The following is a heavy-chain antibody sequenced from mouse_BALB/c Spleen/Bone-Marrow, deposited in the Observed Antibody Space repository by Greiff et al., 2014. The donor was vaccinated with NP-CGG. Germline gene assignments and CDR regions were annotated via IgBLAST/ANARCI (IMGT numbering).Heavy chain of an antibody. CDR3: ARELGHYAMDY. J-gene: IGHJ4*01. V-gene: IGHV2-6-7*01. CDR1: GFSLTGYG. D-gene: IGHD4-1*01. Sequence: VQLVESGPGLVAPSQSLSITCTVSGFSLTGYGVNWVRQPPGKGPEWLGMIWGDGSTDYNSALKSRLSISKDNSKSQVFLKMNSLQTDDTARYYCARELGHYAMDYWGQGTSVTVSS. CDR2: IWGDGST.